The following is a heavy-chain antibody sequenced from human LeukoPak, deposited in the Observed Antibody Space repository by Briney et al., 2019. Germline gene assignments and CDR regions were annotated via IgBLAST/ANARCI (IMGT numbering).Heavy chain of an antibody. J-gene: IGHJ5*02. CDR2: INPSGGST. CDR3: AMGYYDSSGYYPTRFDP. D-gene: IGHD3-22*01. V-gene: IGHV1-46*01. CDR1: GYTFTSYY. Sequence: PGGSLRLSCAASGYTFTSYYMHWVRQAPGQGLEWMGIINPSGGSTSYAQKFQGRVTMTRDTSTSTVYMELSSLRSEDTAVYYCAMGYYDSSGYYPTRFDPWGQGTLVTVSS.